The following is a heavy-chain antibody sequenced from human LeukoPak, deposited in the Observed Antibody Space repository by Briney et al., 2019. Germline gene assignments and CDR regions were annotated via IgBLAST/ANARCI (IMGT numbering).Heavy chain of an antibody. Sequence: SVKVSCKASGGTFSTFSISWVRQAPGQGLEWMGRIIPIIDILNYAQKFQGRFTITADKSTGTAYMELSGLRSEDTAVYYCARDAPRGFGEPDAFDIWGQGTLVTVSS. CDR2: IIPIIDIL. CDR3: ARDAPRGFGEPDAFDI. V-gene: IGHV1-69*04. J-gene: IGHJ3*02. D-gene: IGHD3-10*01. CDR1: GGTFSTFS.